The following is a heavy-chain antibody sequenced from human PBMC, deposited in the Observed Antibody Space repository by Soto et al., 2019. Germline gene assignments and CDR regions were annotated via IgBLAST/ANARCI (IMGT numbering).Heavy chain of an antibody. V-gene: IGHV3-48*03. J-gene: IGHJ4*02. CDR2: ISSSGSTI. D-gene: IGHD6-6*01. Sequence: GGSLRLSCAASGFTFSSYEMNWVRQAPGKGLEWVSYISSSGSTIYYADSVKGRFTISRDNAKNSLYLQMNSLRAEDTAVYYCARDLYSSSSDYWGQGTLVTVSS. CDR1: GFTFSSYE. CDR3: ARDLYSSSSDY.